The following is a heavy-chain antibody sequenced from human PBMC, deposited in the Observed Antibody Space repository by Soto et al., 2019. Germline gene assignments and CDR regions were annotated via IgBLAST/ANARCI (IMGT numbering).Heavy chain of an antibody. J-gene: IGHJ5*02. CDR3: ARGSARFDP. CDR1: GGSISSYY. CDR2: IYYSGST. Sequence: SETLSLTCTVSGGSISSYYWSWIRQPPGKGLEWIGYIYYSGSTNYDPSLKSRVTISVDTSKNQFSLKLSSVTAADTAVYYCARGSARFDPWGQGTLVTVSS. V-gene: IGHV4-59*01.